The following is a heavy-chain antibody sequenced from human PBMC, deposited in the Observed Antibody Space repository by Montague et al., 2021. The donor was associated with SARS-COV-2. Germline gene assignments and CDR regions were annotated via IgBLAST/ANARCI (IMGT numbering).Heavy chain of an antibody. CDR3: VRDHPYGGPRGAYDI. Sequence: SETLSLTCTVSGGSITGYYWSWLRRSPGKELEWIAYIYDGGAVNYNPSLGSRGTISTDTSRNQLSLKVNSVTAADTAVYYCVRDHPYGGPRGAYDIWGPGTLVTVSS. CDR2: IYDGGAV. D-gene: IGHD4-23*01. J-gene: IGHJ3*02. CDR1: GGSITGYY. V-gene: IGHV4-59*01.